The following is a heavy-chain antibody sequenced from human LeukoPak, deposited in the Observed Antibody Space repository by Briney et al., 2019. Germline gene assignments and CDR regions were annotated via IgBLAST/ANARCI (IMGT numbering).Heavy chain of an antibody. Sequence: GGSLRLSCEASGFTFKGYGMHWVRQAPGKGLEWVAVISHGGGNKYYADSVKGRFTISRDTSKNTLYLQMNSLGAEDTAVYYCAMGPYYYDSSGYYYWGQGTLVTVSS. D-gene: IGHD3-22*01. CDR2: ISHGGGNK. J-gene: IGHJ4*02. V-gene: IGHV3-30*03. CDR1: GFTFKGYG. CDR3: AMGPYYYDSSGYYY.